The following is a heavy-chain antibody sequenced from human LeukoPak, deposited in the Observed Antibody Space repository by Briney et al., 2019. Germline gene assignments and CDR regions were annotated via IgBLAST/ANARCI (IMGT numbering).Heavy chain of an antibody. D-gene: IGHD3-22*01. CDR3: ARPTYCYERGAFDI. CDR2: IYHSGST. J-gene: IGHJ3*02. Sequence: SETLSLTCAVSGYSISSGYYWGWIRQPPGKGLEWIGSIYHSGSTYYNPSLKSRVTISVDTSKNQFSLKLSSVTAADTAVYYCARPTYCYERGAFDIWGQGTMVTVSS. CDR1: GYSISSGYY. V-gene: IGHV4-38-2*01.